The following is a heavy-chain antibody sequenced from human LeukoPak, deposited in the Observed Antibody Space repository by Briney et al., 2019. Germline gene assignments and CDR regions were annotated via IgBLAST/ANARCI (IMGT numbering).Heavy chain of an antibody. V-gene: IGHV4-34*01. J-gene: IGHJ5*02. Sequence: SETLSLTCTVSGGSISSYYWSWIRQPPGKGLEWIGEINHSGSTNYNPSLKSRVTISVDTSKNQFSLKLSSVTAADTAVYYCARRRSQKPNWFDPWGQGTLVTVSS. CDR3: ARRRSQKPNWFDP. CDR2: INHSGST. CDR1: GGSISSYY.